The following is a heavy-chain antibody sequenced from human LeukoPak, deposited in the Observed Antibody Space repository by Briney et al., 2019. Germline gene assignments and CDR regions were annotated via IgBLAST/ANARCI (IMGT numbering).Heavy chain of an antibody. CDR2: IIPIFGTA. CDR3: ARDRGVTELRSFDY. V-gene: IGHV1-69*06. Sequence: SVKVSCKASGDSFNDYVISWVRQAPGQGLEWMGGIIPIFGTANYAQKFQGRVTITADRSTSTAYMELSSLRSEDTAIYYCARDRGVTELRSFDYWGQGTLVTVSS. D-gene: IGHD2-21*02. J-gene: IGHJ4*02. CDR1: GDSFNDYV.